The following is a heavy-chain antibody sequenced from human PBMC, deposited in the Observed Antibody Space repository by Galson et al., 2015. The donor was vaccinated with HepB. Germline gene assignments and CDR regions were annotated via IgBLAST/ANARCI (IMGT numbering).Heavy chain of an antibody. J-gene: IGHJ5*02. D-gene: IGHD3-22*01. CDR2: INPSGGST. Sequence: SVKVPCKASGYTFTSYYMHWVRQAPGQGLEWMGIINPSGGSTSYAQKFQGRVTMTRDTSTSTVYMELSSLRSEDTAVYYCARDLGGKVVIPFLDPWGQGTLVTVSS. CDR3: ARDLGGKVVIPFLDP. CDR1: GYTFTSYY. V-gene: IGHV1-46*03.